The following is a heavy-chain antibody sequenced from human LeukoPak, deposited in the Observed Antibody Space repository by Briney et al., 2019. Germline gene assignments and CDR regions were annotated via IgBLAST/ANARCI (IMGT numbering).Heavy chain of an antibody. Sequence: SETLSLTCTVSGGSISSSSYYWGWIRQPPGKGLEWIGSIYYSGSTYYNPSLKSRVTISVDTSKNQFSLKLSSVTAADTAVYYRARHPLGRDYNWNAFDIWGQGTMVTVSS. CDR3: ARHPLGRDYNWNAFDI. D-gene: IGHD1-20*01. V-gene: IGHV4-39*01. J-gene: IGHJ3*02. CDR1: GGSISSSSYY. CDR2: IYYSGST.